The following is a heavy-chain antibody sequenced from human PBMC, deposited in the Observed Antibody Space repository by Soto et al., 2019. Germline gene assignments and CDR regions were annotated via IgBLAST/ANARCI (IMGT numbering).Heavy chain of an antibody. CDR3: ASDLVPSAIVCRGYQKWLRSPYSYGMDV. CDR1: GGSISSGGYY. V-gene: IGHV4-31*03. CDR2: IYYSGST. J-gene: IGHJ6*02. D-gene: IGHD5-12*01. Sequence: TLSLTCTVSGGSISSGGYYWSWIRQHPGKGLEWIGYIYYSGSTYYNPSLKSRVTISVDTSKNQFSLKLSSVTAADTAVYYCASDLVPSAIVCRGYQKWLRSPYSYGMDVWGQGTTVTVSS.